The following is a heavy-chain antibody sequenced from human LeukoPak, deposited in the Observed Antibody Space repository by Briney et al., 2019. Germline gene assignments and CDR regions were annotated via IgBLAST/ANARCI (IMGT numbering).Heavy chain of an antibody. J-gene: IGHJ4*02. V-gene: IGHV3-23*01. Sequence: PGGSLRLSCAASEFTFSSYPMSWVRQAPGKRLEWVSTISNSGGSIYYADSVKGRFTISRDNSKNTLYLQMNSLRAMDTAVYYCHKYSTSGTDSWGQGTLVTVSS. CDR3: HKYSTSGTDS. D-gene: IGHD6-6*01. CDR1: EFTFSSYP. CDR2: ISNSGGSI.